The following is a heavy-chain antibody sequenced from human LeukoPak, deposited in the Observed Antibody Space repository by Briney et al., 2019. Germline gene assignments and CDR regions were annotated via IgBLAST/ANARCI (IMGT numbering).Heavy chain of an antibody. V-gene: IGHV3-21*01. CDR3: ARATRPDFWSGYYTHDAFDI. D-gene: IGHD3-3*01. Sequence: GGSLRLSCAASGFTFSSYSKKWVRQAPGKGLEWVSSISSSSSYIYYADSVKGRFTISRDNAKNSLYLQMNSLRAEDTAVYYCARATRPDFWSGYYTHDAFDIWGQGTMVTVSS. J-gene: IGHJ3*02. CDR1: GFTFSSYS. CDR2: ISSSSSYI.